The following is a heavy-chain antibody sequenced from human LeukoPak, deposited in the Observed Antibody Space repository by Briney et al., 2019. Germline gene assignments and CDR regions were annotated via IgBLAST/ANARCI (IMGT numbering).Heavy chain of an antibody. D-gene: IGHD2-2*01. Sequence: GGSLRLSCAASGFTFSSYAMSWVRQAPGKGLEWVSAISGSGGSTYYADSVKGRFTISRDNSKNTLYLQMNSLRAEDTAVYYCVKVLVVEVPAATDYWGQGTLVTVSS. V-gene: IGHV3-23*01. CDR2: ISGSGGST. CDR3: VKVLVVEVPAATDY. CDR1: GFTFSSYA. J-gene: IGHJ4*02.